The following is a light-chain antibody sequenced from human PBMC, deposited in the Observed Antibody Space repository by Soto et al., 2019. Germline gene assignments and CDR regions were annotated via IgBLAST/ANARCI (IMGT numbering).Light chain of an antibody. J-gene: IGKJ2*01. Sequence: EVVLTQSPGTLSLSPGETATLSCRASQSVSASYLGWYQQKPGQAPRLLIYGISNRATGIPDRFSGSGSGTDITLTISRLEPGDSAVYSCQQYAFSPYTFGQGTKLEIK. CDR3: QQYAFSPYT. V-gene: IGKV3-20*01. CDR1: QSVSASY. CDR2: GIS.